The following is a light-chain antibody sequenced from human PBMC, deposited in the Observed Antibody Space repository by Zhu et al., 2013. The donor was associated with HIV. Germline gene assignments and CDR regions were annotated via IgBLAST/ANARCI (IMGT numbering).Light chain of an antibody. Sequence: DIQMTQSPSSVSASIGDRVTITCRASQGISGWLTWYQQKPGKAPKVLIYAASTLQSGVPSRFSGSGSGTDFTLTISSLQPEDFATYYCLQSNSYPRTFGQGTRLEIK. CDR2: AAS. CDR3: LQSNSYPRT. CDR1: QGISGW. V-gene: IGKV1-12*01. J-gene: IGKJ2*02.